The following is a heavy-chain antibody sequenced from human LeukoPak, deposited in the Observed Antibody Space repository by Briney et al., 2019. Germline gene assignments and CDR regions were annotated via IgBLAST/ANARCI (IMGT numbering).Heavy chain of an antibody. Sequence: SETLSLTCTASGGSITSDYWSWIRQPPGKGLEWIGYISYSGSTSYDPSLKSRVTISGDSSKKQFSLKLSSVTAADTAVYYCARFYYDSRGYWYYFDYWGQGTLVTVSS. CDR3: ARFYYDSRGYWYYFDY. J-gene: IGHJ4*02. CDR1: GGSITSDY. CDR2: ISYSGST. D-gene: IGHD3-22*01. V-gene: IGHV4-59*08.